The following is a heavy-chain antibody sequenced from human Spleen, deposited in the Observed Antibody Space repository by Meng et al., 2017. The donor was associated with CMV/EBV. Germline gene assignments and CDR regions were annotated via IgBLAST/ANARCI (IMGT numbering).Heavy chain of an antibody. CDR1: GGSISSSYYY. V-gene: IGHV4-39*07. D-gene: IGHD3-22*01. CDR3: AREGAHGISGYYEGSFDF. CDR2: FYYTGTT. J-gene: IGHJ4*02. Sequence: SETLSLTCIVSGGSISSSYYYWGWIRQPPGKELEWIGSFYYTGTTFYNPSLRSRVTISVDTSKSQFSLKLNSVTAADTAVYYCAREGAHGISGYYEGSFDFWGQGMLVTVSS.